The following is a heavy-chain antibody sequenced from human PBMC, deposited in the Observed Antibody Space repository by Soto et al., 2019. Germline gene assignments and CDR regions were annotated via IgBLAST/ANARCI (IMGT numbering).Heavy chain of an antibody. Sequence: PSETLSLTCTVSGGSISSSSYYWGWIRQPPGKGLEWIGSIYYSGSTYYNPSLKSRVTISVDTSKNQFSLKLSSVTAADTAVYYCARQVGGSEYYFDYWGQGTLVTVSS. CDR3: ARQVGGSEYYFDY. CDR2: IYYSGST. V-gene: IGHV4-39*01. CDR1: GGSISSSSYY. D-gene: IGHD6-19*01. J-gene: IGHJ4*02.